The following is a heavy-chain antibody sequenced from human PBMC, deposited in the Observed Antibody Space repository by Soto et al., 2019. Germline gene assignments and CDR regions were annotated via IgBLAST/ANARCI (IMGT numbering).Heavy chain of an antibody. J-gene: IGHJ5*02. D-gene: IGHD2-2*01. Sequence: QVQLVQSGGEVKRPGASVKVSCKTSGYTFSNYGITWVRQAPGQPLEWLGWISLYSDGTNYAQKFQGRVSMTTDTSTTTAYIDLRSLRSDDTAVYYCARVVPGAEAWFAPWGQGTLVPVSS. V-gene: IGHV1-18*01. CDR1: GYTFSNYG. CDR2: ISLYSDGT. CDR3: ARVVPGAEAWFAP.